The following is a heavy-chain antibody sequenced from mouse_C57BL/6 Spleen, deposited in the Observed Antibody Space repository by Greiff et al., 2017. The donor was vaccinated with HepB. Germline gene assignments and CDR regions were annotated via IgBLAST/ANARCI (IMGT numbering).Heavy chain of an antibody. V-gene: IGHV1-64*01. J-gene: IGHJ3*01. CDR1: GFTFTSYW. CDR2: IYPNSGST. CDR3: AKSYYEYDVGFAY. D-gene: IGHD2-4*01. Sequence: QVQLQQSGAELVKPGASVKLSCTASGFTFTSYWMNWVQQRPGQGLEWIGMIYPNSGSTYYNEKIKSKATLTVDKSTNTAYMQLSSLTTEDSAVYYCAKSYYEYDVGFAYWGKGTLVTVSA.